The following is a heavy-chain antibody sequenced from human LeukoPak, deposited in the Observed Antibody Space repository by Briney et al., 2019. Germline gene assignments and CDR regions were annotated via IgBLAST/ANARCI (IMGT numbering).Heavy chain of an antibody. Sequence: PSETLSLTCTVTGGSIGNFFWSWIRQSPGEGLEWIGFIYENGRTSYNPSLKSRVTISVDMSKNQFSLRLTSMTAADTAVYYCARDWELGHWGRGILVTVTS. CDR1: GGSIGNFF. J-gene: IGHJ4*02. CDR3: ARDWELGH. D-gene: IGHD1-26*01. V-gene: IGHV4-59*01. CDR2: IYENGRT.